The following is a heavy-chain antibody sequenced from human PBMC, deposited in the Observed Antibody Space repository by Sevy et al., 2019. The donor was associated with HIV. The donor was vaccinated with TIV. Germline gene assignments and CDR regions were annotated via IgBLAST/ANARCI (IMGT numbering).Heavy chain of an antibody. CDR2: IYTSGST. V-gene: IGHV4-61*02. CDR3: ARDTPVHDYGDPPPRNWFDP. J-gene: IGHJ5*02. D-gene: IGHD4-17*01. CDR1: GGSISSGSYY. Sequence: SETLSLTCTVSGGSISSGSYYWSWIRQPAGKGLEWIGRIYTSGSTNYNPSLKSRVTISVDTSKNQFSLKRSSVTAADTAVYYCARDTPVHDYGDPPPRNWFDPWGQGTLVTVSS.